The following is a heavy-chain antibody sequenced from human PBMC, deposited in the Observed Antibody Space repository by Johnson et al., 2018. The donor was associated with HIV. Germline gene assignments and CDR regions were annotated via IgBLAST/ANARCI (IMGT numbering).Heavy chain of an antibody. CDR2: ISYDGNNK. CDR3: AREAGGQYDAFDI. V-gene: IGHV3-30*04. CDR1: GFTFSSYA. J-gene: IGHJ3*02. D-gene: IGHD3-16*01. Sequence: QVQLVESGGGLVKPGGSLRLSCAASGFTFSSYAMHWVRQTPGKGLEWVAVISYDGNNKYYADSVKGRFIISRDNSKNTVYLQMNSLRAEDTAVYYCAREAGGQYDAFDIWGQGTMVTVSS.